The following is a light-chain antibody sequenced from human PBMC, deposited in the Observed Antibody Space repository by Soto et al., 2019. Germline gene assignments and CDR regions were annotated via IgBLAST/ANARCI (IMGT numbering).Light chain of an antibody. Sequence: EVQLTQSPGTLSLSPGERATLSCRASQRFDSNFLAWYQQKPGQAPRLLIFGASNRASGTPDRFSGSGSGTDFTLTISGLESEDFAVYYCHQYGNTFPMTFGQGTRLELK. CDR2: GAS. CDR3: HQYGNTFPMT. V-gene: IGKV3-20*01. J-gene: IGKJ5*01. CDR1: QRFDSNF.